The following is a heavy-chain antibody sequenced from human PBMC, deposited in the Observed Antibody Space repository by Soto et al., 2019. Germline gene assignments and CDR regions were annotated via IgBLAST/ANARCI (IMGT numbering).Heavy chain of an antibody. V-gene: IGHV5-51*01. CDR2: IYPGDSDT. CDR1: GYSFTSYW. CDR3: ARHKLIAVAGTANDAFDI. Sequence: PGESLKISCKGSGYSFTSYWIGWVRQMPGKGLEWMGIIYPGDSDTRYSPSFQGQVTISADKSISTAYLQWSSLKASDTAMYYCARHKLIAVAGTANDAFDIWGQGTMVT. J-gene: IGHJ3*02. D-gene: IGHD6-19*01.